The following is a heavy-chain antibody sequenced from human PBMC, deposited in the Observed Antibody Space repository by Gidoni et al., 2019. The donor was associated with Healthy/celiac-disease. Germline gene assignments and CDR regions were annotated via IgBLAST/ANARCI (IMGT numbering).Heavy chain of an antibody. J-gene: IGHJ1*01. D-gene: IGHD2-15*01. CDR1: GFSLSTSGVG. CDR3: AHPIVVVVAATHAEYFQH. CDR2: IYWNDDK. Sequence: QITLKESGPTLVKPTQTLTLTCTFSGFSLSTSGVGVGWIRQPPGKALEWLALIYWNDDKRYSPSLKSRLTITKDTSKNQVVLTMTNMDPVDTATYYCAHPIVVVVAATHAEYFQHWGQGTLVTVSS. V-gene: IGHV2-5*01.